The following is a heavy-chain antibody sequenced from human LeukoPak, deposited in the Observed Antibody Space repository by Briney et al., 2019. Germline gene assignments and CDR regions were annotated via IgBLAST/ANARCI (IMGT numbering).Heavy chain of an antibody. CDR3: ARASDSCSRTSCYVPWFDP. J-gene: IGHJ5*02. Sequence: PGGSLRLSCAASGFTFSSYSMNWVRQAPGKGLEWVSSISSSSSYIYYADSVKGRFTISRDNAKNSLYLQMNSLRAEDTAVYYCARASDSCSRTSCYVPWFDPWGQGTLVTVSS. CDR1: GFTFSSYS. CDR2: ISSSSSYI. V-gene: IGHV3-21*01. D-gene: IGHD2-2*01.